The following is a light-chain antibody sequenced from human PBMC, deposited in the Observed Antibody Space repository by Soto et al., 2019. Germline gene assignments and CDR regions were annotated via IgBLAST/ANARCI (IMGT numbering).Light chain of an antibody. Sequence: EVVLTQSPGLLSLSPGERTTLSCRASRSFASRYLAGYQQKPGQAPSLLIYAASNRATGIPDRFSGSGSGTGFTLTISRLEPEDSVLYFWQHYCPSPPYTFGQGTKLESK. CDR3: QHYCPSPPYT. CDR1: RSFASRY. V-gene: IGKV3-20*01. CDR2: AAS. J-gene: IGKJ2*01.